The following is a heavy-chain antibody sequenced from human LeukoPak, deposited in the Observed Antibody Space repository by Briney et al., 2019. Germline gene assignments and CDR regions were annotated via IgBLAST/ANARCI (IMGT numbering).Heavy chain of an antibody. CDR2: ITSSGGTI. V-gene: IGHV3-48*04. Sequence: GGSLRLSCAASGFTFSSYAMSWVRQAPGKGLEWISFITSSGGTIYYSDSVKGRFTISGNDAKNSLYLQMNNLRVEDTAVYYCAREGIAALGEHWGRGTLVTVSS. D-gene: IGHD6-13*01. J-gene: IGHJ1*01. CDR3: AREGIAALGEH. CDR1: GFTFSSYA.